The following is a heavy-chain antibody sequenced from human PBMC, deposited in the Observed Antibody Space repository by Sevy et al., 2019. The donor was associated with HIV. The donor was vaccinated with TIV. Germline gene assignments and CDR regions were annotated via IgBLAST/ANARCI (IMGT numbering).Heavy chain of an antibody. CDR1: GFIFNSYW. CDR2: IKQDGSEK. CDR3: ARDNS. Sequence: GGSLRLSCGASGFIFNSYWMTWVRQAPGKGLEWVATIKQDGSEKYYVDSVKGRFTISRDNVKNSVHLQMSSLRVEDTAMYYCARDNSWGQGTQVTVSS. V-gene: IGHV3-7*01. J-gene: IGHJ4*02.